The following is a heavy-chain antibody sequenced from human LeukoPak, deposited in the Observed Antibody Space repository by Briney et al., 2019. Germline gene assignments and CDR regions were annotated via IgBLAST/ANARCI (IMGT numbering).Heavy chain of an antibody. D-gene: IGHD2-15*01. V-gene: IGHV3-23*01. CDR2: IGNSGTST. CDR1: GFTFSNYA. J-gene: IGHJ4*02. CDR3: AQTRFISPRYCFDY. Sequence: GESLKISCAASGFTFSNYAMSWVRQAPGKGLEWVSGIGNSGTSTYYADSVKGRLTISRDNSKDTLFLQMNSLRAEDTAVYFCAQTRFISPRYCFDYWGQGTLVTVSS.